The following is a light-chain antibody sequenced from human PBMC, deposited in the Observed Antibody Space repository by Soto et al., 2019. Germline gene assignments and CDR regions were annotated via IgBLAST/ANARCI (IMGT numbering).Light chain of an antibody. CDR3: QKYDGAPLT. V-gene: IGKV1-27*01. CDR1: QDINIY. J-gene: IGKJ4*01. Sequence: DIQMTQSPSSLSASVGDRVTITCRAGQDINIYLAWYQQKPGKVPKLLISAASTLQSGVPSRFSGSGSGTDVTLTISSLQPEDVATYYGQKYDGAPLTFGGGPKVEIK. CDR2: AAS.